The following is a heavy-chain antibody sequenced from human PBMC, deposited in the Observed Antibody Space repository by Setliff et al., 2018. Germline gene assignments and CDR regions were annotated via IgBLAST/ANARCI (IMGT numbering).Heavy chain of an antibody. Sequence: SETLSLTCTVSGGSISSGGYYWSWIRQHPGKGLEWIGYIYYSGNTYYNPSLKSRVTISVDTSKNQFSLKLSSVTAADTAVCYCARGGDSGSYFLANHDAFDIWGQGTMVTVSS. J-gene: IGHJ3*02. CDR3: ARGGDSGSYFLANHDAFDI. CDR1: GGSISSGGYY. D-gene: IGHD1-26*01. CDR2: IYYSGNT. V-gene: IGHV4-31*03.